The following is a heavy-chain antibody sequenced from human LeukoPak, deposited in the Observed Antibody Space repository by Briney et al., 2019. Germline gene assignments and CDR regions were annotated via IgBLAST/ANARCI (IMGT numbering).Heavy chain of an antibody. D-gene: IGHD5-12*01. CDR3: AKAPLYSGYAFDY. Sequence: HSGRSLRLSCAASGFTFSSYVMSWVRQAPGKGLEWVSAISGSGGSTYYADSVKGRFTISRDNSKNTLYLQMNSLRAEDTAVYYCAKAPLYSGYAFDYWGQRTLVTVSS. CDR1: GFTFSSYV. V-gene: IGHV3-23*01. CDR2: ISGSGGST. J-gene: IGHJ4*02.